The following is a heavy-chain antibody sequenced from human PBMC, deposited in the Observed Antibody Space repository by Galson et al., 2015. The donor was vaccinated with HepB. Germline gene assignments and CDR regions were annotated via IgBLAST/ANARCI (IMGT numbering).Heavy chain of an antibody. Sequence: SLRLSCAGSGFAFSRYAMNWVRQAPGKGLEWVTIIAYDGSDKHYDDSVKGRSTISRDNSKNTVYLQMNNLGPEDTAIYYCARGSGTMTVMGLDSWGQGILVTVSS. CDR1: GFAFSRYA. V-gene: IGHV3-30-3*01. CDR3: ARGSGTMTVMGLDS. D-gene: IGHD3-22*01. J-gene: IGHJ4*02. CDR2: IAYDGSDK.